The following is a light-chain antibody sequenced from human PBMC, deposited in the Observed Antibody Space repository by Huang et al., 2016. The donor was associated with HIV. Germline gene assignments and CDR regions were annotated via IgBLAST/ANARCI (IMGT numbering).Light chain of an antibody. CDR1: QGISNS. V-gene: IGKV1-NL1*01. CDR2: AAS. Sequence: DIQMTQSPSSLSASIGDRVTITCRASQGISNSLAWYQQKPGKAPKLLLYAASRLKSGVPSRFSGSGSGTTYTLTISSLRPEDFATFYCQQYFTTPPWTFGQGTKLEIK. CDR3: QQYFTTPPWT. J-gene: IGKJ2*01.